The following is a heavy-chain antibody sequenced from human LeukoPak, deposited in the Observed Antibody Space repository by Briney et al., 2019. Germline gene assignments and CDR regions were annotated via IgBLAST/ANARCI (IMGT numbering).Heavy chain of an antibody. J-gene: IGHJ4*02. Sequence: PGGSLRLSCAASGFTFRNSGMHWVRQAPGKGLEWVSDISSSGSTIYYADSVEGRFTTSRDNAKNSLYLQVNSLRAEDTAVYYCAKYGYGGGFDYWGQGTLVTVSS. CDR3: AKYGYGGGFDY. V-gene: IGHV3-48*04. D-gene: IGHD5-18*01. CDR2: ISSSGSTI. CDR1: GFTFRNSG.